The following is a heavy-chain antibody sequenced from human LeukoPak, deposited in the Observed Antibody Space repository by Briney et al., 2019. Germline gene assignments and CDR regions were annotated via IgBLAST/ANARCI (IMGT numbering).Heavy chain of an antibody. J-gene: IGHJ5*02. CDR2: INHSGST. D-gene: IGHD3-3*01. V-gene: IGHV4-34*01. Sequence: PSETLSLTCAVYGGSFSGYYWSWIRQPPGKGLEWIGEINHSGSTNYNPSLKSRVTISEDTSKNQFSLKLSSVTAADTAVYYCARGRDFWRSNWFDPWGQGTLVTVSS. CDR1: GGSFSGYY. CDR3: ARGRDFWRSNWFDP.